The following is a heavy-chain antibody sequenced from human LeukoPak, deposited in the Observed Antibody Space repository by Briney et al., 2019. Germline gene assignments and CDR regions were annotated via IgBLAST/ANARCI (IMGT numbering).Heavy chain of an antibody. V-gene: IGHV1-69*04. CDR2: IIPILGIA. CDR3: ARTYYYDSSGYSNYYFDY. D-gene: IGHD3-22*01. Sequence: SVKVSCTASGGTFSSYAISWVRQAPGQGLEWMGRIIPILGIANYAQKFQGRVTITADKSTSTAYMELSSLRSEDTAVYYCARTYYYDSSGYSNYYFDYWGQGTLVTVSS. J-gene: IGHJ4*02. CDR1: GGTFSSYA.